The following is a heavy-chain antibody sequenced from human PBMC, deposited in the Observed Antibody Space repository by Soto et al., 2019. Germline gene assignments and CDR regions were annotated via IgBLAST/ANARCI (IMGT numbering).Heavy chain of an antibody. V-gene: IGHV3-15*01. J-gene: IGHJ4*02. CDR2: IKSKTDGGTT. CDR3: TTEPGYCPR. D-gene: IGHD3-22*01. CDR1: GFTFSNAW. Sequence: EVQLVESGGGLVKPGGSLRLSCAASGFTFSNAWMSWVRQAPGKGLEWVGSIKSKTDGGTTDYAAPVKGRFTISRDDSKNTLYLQMTSLKTEDTAVYYCTTEPGYCPRWGQGTLVTVSS.